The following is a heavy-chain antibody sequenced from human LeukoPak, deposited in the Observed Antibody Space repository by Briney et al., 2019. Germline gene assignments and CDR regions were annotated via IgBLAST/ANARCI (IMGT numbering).Heavy chain of an antibody. CDR2: ISGSGGST. CDR1: GFTFDDYA. D-gene: IGHD2-15*01. V-gene: IGHV3-23*01. Sequence: GGSLRLSCAASGFTFDDYAMHWVRQAPGKGLEWVSAISGSGGSTYYADSVKGRFTISRDNSKNTLYLQMNSLRAEDTAVYYCAKVEPRDIVVVVAANNWFDPWGQGTLVTVSS. J-gene: IGHJ5*02. CDR3: AKVEPRDIVVVVAANNWFDP.